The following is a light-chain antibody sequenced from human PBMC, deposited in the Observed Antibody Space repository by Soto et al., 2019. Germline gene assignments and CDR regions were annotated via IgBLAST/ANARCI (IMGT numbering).Light chain of an antibody. CDR1: QSVSSN. J-gene: IGKJ5*01. CDR2: GAS. V-gene: IGKV3-15*01. Sequence: EIVMTQSPATLSVSPGERATLSCRASQSVSSNLAWYQQKPGQAPRLLIYGASTGATGFPARFSGSGSGTEFTLTISSLQSEDFAVYYCQQYNKWPITFGQGTRLEI. CDR3: QQYNKWPIT.